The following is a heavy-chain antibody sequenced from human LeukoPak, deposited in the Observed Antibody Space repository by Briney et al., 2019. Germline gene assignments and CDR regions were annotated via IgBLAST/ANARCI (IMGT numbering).Heavy chain of an antibody. D-gene: IGHD5-24*01. CDR3: ARGGDAYYFHD. Sequence: SQTLSLTCTVYSGSIRSGDYYWSWIRQPPGKGLEWNGYVYNSGRTNYTPSLTSRITISIETTKNQFALTLSSVTAADSAMYYCARGGDAYYFHDWGQGTLVTVSS. CDR2: VYNSGRT. CDR1: SGSIRSGDYY. V-gene: IGHV4-61*08. J-gene: IGHJ4*02.